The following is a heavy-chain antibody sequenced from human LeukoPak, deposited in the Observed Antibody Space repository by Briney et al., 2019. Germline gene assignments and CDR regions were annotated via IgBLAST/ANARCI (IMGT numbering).Heavy chain of an antibody. D-gene: IGHD3-16*02. V-gene: IGHV4-59*01. CDR3: ARGSYVWGSYRPYYFDY. CDR2: IYYSGST. CDR1: GGSISSYY. Sequence: SETLSLTCTVSGGSISSYYWSWIRQPPGKGLEWVGYIYYSGSTNYNPSLKSRVTISVDTSKNQFSLKLSSVTAADTAVYYCARGSYVWGSYRPYYFDYWGQGTLVTVSS. J-gene: IGHJ4*02.